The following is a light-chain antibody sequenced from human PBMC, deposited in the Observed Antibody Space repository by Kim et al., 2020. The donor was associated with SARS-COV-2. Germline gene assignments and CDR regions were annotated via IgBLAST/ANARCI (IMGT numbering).Light chain of an antibody. CDR1: TGTVTSGHY. CDR2: DTN. V-gene: IGLV7-46*01. J-gene: IGLJ2*01. Sequence: PGGTVTLTWGSTTGTVTSGHYPYWFQQKPGQAPRTLIYDTNNKHSWTPARFSGSLLGGKAALTLSGAQPEDEADYYCLIYYSGALIFGGGTKVTVL. CDR3: LIYYSGALI.